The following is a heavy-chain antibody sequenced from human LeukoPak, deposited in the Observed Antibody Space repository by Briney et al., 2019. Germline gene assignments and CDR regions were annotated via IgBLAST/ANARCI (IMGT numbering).Heavy chain of an antibody. Sequence: GGSLRLSCAASGFTFTSYSMNWVRQAPGKGLEWVSTISGGGGSTYYADSVKGRFTISRDNSKNTLYLQMNSLRAEDTAVYYCARDYGDRSFDYWGQGTLVTVSS. CDR3: ARDYGDRSFDY. CDR1: GFTFTSYS. D-gene: IGHD4-17*01. V-gene: IGHV3-23*01. J-gene: IGHJ4*02. CDR2: ISGGGGST.